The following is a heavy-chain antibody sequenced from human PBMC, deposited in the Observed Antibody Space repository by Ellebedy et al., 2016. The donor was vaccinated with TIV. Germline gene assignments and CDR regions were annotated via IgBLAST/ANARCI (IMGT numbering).Heavy chain of an antibody. D-gene: IGHD4-17*01. CDR1: GDSISDGGYY. V-gene: IGHV4-31*03. Sequence: SETLSLTCTVSGDSISDGGYYWGWVRQRPGKGLEWVGHIYYRGRTSYNPSLESRLTISVDTTKNQFSLKLTSVTAADTAVYFCVRDYHDYGVDAFDIWGQGTMITVSS. J-gene: IGHJ3*02. CDR2: IYYRGRT. CDR3: VRDYHDYGVDAFDI.